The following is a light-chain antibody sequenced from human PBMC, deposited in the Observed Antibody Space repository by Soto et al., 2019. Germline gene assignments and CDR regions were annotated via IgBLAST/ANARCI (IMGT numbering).Light chain of an antibody. CDR1: QSVLYSSDNRNY. V-gene: IGKV4-1*01. Sequence: DIVMTQSPDSLAVSLGERATVNCKSGQSVLYSSDNRNYLAWYQQKPGQSPKLLISWASTRESGVPDRFSGSGSGKDFTLTISSLQAEDVAVYFCQQYYTNPRTFGQGTKVEIK. J-gene: IGKJ1*01. CDR2: WAS. CDR3: QQYYTNPRT.